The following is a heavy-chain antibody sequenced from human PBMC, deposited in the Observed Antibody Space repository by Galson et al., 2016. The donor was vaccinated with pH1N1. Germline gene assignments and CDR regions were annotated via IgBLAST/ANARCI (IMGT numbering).Heavy chain of an antibody. V-gene: IGHV3-7*01. J-gene: IGHJ4*02. CDR3: VREYCSGGACFPFFDF. CDR2: IKEDGSER. D-gene: IGHD2-15*01. Sequence: SLRLSCAASGFNFDTFPLHWVRQAPGKGLEWVANIKEDGSERFYVDSVRGRFTVSRDNADNVLYLQMNSLRPEDTAVYYCVREYCSGGACFPFFDFRGQGTLVTVSS. CDR1: GFNFDTFP.